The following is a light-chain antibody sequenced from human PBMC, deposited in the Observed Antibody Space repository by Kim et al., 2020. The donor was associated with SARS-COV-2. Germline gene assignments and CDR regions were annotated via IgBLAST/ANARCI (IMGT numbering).Light chain of an antibody. CDR1: QSIDDN. J-gene: IGKJ1*01. CDR3: QHYNHWPPWT. Sequence: EVVMTQSPGTLSVSPGERVTLSCRASQSIDDNLAWYQQKSGQAPRLLMYGASTRATGIPARFSGSGSGTEFTLTINSLQSEDFAVYYCQHYNHWPPWTFGQGTKVDIK. CDR2: GAS. V-gene: IGKV3-15*01.